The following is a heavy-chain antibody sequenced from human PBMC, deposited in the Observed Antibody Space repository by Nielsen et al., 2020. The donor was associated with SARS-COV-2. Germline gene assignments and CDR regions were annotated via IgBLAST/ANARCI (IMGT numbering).Heavy chain of an antibody. CDR2: INTNTGNP. Sequence: ASVKVSCKASGYTFTSYAMNWVRQAPGQGLEWMGWINTNTGNPTYAQGFTGRFVFSLDTSVSTAYLQISSLKAEDTAVYYCARGAFRYDFWSGYLFDYWGQGTLVTFSS. CDR1: GYTFTSYA. CDR3: ARGAFRYDFWSGYLFDY. D-gene: IGHD3-3*01. J-gene: IGHJ4*02. V-gene: IGHV7-4-1*02.